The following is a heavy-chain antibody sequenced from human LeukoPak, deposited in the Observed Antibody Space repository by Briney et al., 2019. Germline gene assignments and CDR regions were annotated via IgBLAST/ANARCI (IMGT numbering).Heavy chain of an antibody. CDR2: ISGSGHST. Sequence: GGSLRVSCAASGFTWNSYAMSWVRQAPGKGLEWVSGISGSGHSTYYADSVKGRFTISRDNSKGTMYLQMNSLRAEDTAIYYCAKDISGSYTRGFDYWGQGTLVTVSS. CDR3: AKDISGSYTRGFDY. J-gene: IGHJ4*02. CDR1: GFTWNSYA. D-gene: IGHD1-26*01. V-gene: IGHV3-23*01.